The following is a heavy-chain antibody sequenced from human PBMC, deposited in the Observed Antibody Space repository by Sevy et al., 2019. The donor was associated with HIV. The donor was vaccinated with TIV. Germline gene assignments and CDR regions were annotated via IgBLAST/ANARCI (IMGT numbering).Heavy chain of an antibody. CDR1: GFTFSSYG. Sequence: GGSLRLSCAASGFTFSSYGMHWVRQAPGKGLEWVAVIWYDGSNKYYADSVKGRFTISRDNSKNTLYLQMNSLRAEDTAVYYCATSDYYSSGSYYYYYYMDVWGKGTTVTVSS. CDR3: ATSDYYSSGSYYYYYYMDV. D-gene: IGHD3-10*01. CDR2: IWYDGSNK. V-gene: IGHV3-33*01. J-gene: IGHJ6*03.